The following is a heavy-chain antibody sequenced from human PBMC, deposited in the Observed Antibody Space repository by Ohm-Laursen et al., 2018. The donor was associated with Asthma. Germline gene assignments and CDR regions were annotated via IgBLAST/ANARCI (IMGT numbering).Heavy chain of an antibody. Sequence: ESLRISCKGSGYSFTSYWIGWVRQMPGKGLEWMGIIYPGDSDTRYSPSFQGQVTISADKSISTAYLQWGSLKASDTAMYYCARPDHYGEVAFDIWGQGTMVTVSS. CDR1: GYSFTSYW. J-gene: IGHJ3*02. D-gene: IGHD4-17*01. V-gene: IGHV5-51*01. CDR3: ARPDHYGEVAFDI. CDR2: IYPGDSDT.